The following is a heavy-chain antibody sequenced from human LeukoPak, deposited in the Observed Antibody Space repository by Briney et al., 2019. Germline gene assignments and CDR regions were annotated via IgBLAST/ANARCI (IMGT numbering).Heavy chain of an antibody. D-gene: IGHD5-24*01. CDR3: ARGDGGDGYNTDYYFDY. CDR1: GGTFSSYA. CDR2: IIPIFGIA. Sequence: SSVRVSCKASGGTFSSYAISSVRQAPGQGVEWMGRIIPIFGIANYAQKFQGRVTNTAEKSTSRAYMELSSLRSEDTAVYYCARGDGGDGYNTDYYFDYWGEGTLVTVSS. J-gene: IGHJ4*02. V-gene: IGHV1-69*04.